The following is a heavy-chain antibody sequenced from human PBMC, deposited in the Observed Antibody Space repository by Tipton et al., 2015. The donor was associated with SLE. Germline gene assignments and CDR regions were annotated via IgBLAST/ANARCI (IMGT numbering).Heavy chain of an antibody. CDR2: VCNSVST. V-gene: IGHV4-61*05. Sequence: TLSLTCTVSGGSISSSSYYWGWIRQSPGKGLEWIACVCNSVSTNYDPSLKSRVTISVDTSKNQFSLKLSSVTAADTAVYYCARDRRGWYFDLWGRGTLVTVSS. CDR1: GGSISSSSYY. CDR3: ARDRRGWYFDL. D-gene: IGHD1-14*01. J-gene: IGHJ2*01.